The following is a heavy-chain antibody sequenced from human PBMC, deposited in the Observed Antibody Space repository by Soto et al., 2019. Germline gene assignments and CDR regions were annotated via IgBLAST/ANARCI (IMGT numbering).Heavy chain of an antibody. D-gene: IGHD1-26*01. Sequence: QVQLVESGGGVVQPGRSLRLSCAASGFTFTNYPMHWVRQAPGKGLEWVAVVSHDGINTYYADSVKGRFTISRDNSKNTLXXQLNSLRTEDTAVFXXAXXXTVGGIRLDNWGQGTLVTVSS. V-gene: IGHV3-30-3*01. J-gene: IGHJ4*02. CDR2: VSHDGINT. CDR1: GFTFTNYP. CDR3: AXXXTVGGIRLDN.